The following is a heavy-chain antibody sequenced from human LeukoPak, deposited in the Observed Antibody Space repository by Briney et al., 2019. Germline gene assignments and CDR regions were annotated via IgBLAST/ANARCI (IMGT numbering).Heavy chain of an antibody. CDR1: GYTFTGYY. CDR3: ARGGETTVVTPWGGY. D-gene: IGHD4-23*01. J-gene: IGHJ4*02. V-gene: IGHV1-2*02. CDR2: INPNSGGT. Sequence: ASVKVSCKASGYTFTGYYMHWVRQAPGQGLEWMGWINPNSGGTNYAQKFQGRVTMTSDTSISTAYMELRRLRSDDTAVYYCARGGETTVVTPWGGYWGQGTLVTVSS.